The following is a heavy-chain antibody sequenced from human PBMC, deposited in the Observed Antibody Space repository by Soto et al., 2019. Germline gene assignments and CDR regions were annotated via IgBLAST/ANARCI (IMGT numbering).Heavy chain of an antibody. CDR1: GGTFSNYA. D-gene: IGHD6-13*01. CDR2: IIPIFGTA. Sequence: GASVKVSCKASGGTFSNYAISWVRQAPGQGLEWMGGIIPIFGTANYAQKFQGRVTITADESTSTAYMELSSLRSEDTAVYYCARGLDSSSWSDYYYGMDVWGQGTTVTASS. CDR3: ARGLDSSSWSDYYYGMDV. J-gene: IGHJ6*02. V-gene: IGHV1-69*13.